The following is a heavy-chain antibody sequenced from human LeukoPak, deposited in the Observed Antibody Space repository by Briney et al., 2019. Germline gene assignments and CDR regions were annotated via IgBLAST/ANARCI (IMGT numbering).Heavy chain of an antibody. CDR3: AKEGLDFWSGYYGLDY. CDR1: GFTFSSYS. Sequence: GGSLRLSCAASGFTFSSYSMNWVRQAPGKGLEWVSSISSSSSYIYYADSVKGRFTISRDNAKNSLYLQMNSLRAEDTAVYYCAKEGLDFWSGYYGLDYWGQGTLVTVSS. J-gene: IGHJ4*02. D-gene: IGHD3-3*01. V-gene: IGHV3-21*01. CDR2: ISSSSSYI.